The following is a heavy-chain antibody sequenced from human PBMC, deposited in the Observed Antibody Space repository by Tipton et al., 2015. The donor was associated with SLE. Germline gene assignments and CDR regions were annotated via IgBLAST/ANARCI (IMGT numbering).Heavy chain of an antibody. CDR1: GFTFSSYD. V-gene: IGHV3-13*01. CDR3: ARVGGYGDFDY. CDR2: IGTAGDT. Sequence: QLVQSGGGLVQPGGSLRLSCAASGFTFSSYDMHWVRQATGKGLEWVSAIGTAGDTYYPGSVKGRFTISRENAKNSLYLQMNSLRAGDTAVYYCARVGGYGDFDYWGQGTLVTVSS. J-gene: IGHJ4*02. D-gene: IGHD5-12*01.